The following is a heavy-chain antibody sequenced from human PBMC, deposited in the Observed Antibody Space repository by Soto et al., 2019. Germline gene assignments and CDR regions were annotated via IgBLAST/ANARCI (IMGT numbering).Heavy chain of an antibody. CDR1: GYSFTSYW. CDR3: ARRSITGTDYYYYGMDV. D-gene: IGHD1-20*01. Sequence: PGESLKISCKGSGYSFTSYWISWVRQMPGKGLEWMGRIDPSDSYTNYSPSFQGHITISADKPISTAYLQWSSLKASDTAMYYCARRSITGTDYYYYGMDVWGQGTTVTVSS. J-gene: IGHJ6*02. V-gene: IGHV5-10-1*01. CDR2: IDPSDSYT.